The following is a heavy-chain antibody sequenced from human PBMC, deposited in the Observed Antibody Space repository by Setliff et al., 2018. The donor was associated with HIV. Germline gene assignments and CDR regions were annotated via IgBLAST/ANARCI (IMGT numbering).Heavy chain of an antibody. V-gene: IGHV1-8*02. Sequence: ASVKVSCKASGYTFTSYDINWVRQATGQGLEWMGWMNPNSGNTGYAQKFQGRVTMTGNTSISTAYMELSSLRSDDTAVYYCARDEVIEVAGDFDNWGQGTLVTVSS. CDR1: GYTFTSYD. D-gene: IGHD6-19*01. J-gene: IGHJ4*02. CDR2: MNPNSGNT. CDR3: ARDEVIEVAGDFDN.